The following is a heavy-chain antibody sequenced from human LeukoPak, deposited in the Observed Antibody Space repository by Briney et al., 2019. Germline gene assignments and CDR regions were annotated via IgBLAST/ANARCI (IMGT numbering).Heavy chain of an antibody. Sequence: GGSLRLSCAASGLTLSPYGMHWVRQAPGKGLEWVAVISYEGGTQHYADSVKGRFIISRDNPRNTLYLQMNILRTEDTAVYYCAKEGTPQVSTWYDLWGQGTQVIVSS. CDR1: GLTLSPYG. D-gene: IGHD3-10*01. J-gene: IGHJ5*02. V-gene: IGHV3-30*18. CDR3: AKEGTPQVSTWYDL. CDR2: ISYEGGTQ.